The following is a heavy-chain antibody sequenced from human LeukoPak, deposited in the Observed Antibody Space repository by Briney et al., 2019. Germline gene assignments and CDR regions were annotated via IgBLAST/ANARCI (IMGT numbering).Heavy chain of an antibody. CDR3: ARARIKYYYDSSGYYYFDY. Sequence: KPSETLSPTCTVSGGSISSYYWRWIRQPPGKGLEWIGYIYYSGSTNYNPSLKSRVTISVDTSKNQFSLKLSSVTAADTAVYYCARARIKYYYDSSGYYYFDYWGQGTLVTVSS. J-gene: IGHJ4*02. CDR2: IYYSGST. CDR1: GGSISSYY. D-gene: IGHD3-22*01. V-gene: IGHV4-59*01.